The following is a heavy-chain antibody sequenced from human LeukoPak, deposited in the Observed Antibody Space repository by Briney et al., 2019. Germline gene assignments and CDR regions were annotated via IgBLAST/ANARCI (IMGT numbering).Heavy chain of an antibody. J-gene: IGHJ4*02. CDR1: GFTFSSYG. D-gene: IGHD3-10*01. Sequence: PGGSLRLSCAASGFTFSSYGMHWVRQAPGKGLEWVAFIRFDGSNKYYADSVKGRFTISRDNSKNTLYLQMNSLRAEDTAVYYCAKDRGFYYGSGISYWGRGTLVTVSS. CDR3: AKDRGFYYGSGISY. V-gene: IGHV3-30*02. CDR2: IRFDGSNK.